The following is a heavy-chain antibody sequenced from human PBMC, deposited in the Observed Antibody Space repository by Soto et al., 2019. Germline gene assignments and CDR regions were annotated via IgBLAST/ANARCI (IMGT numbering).Heavy chain of an antibody. D-gene: IGHD4-17*01. CDR2: ILKDGRDQ. J-gene: IGHJ4*02. V-gene: IGHV3-33*01. CDR1: EFTFSNYG. Sequence: QVQLAESGGGVVQPGRSLRLSCAATEFTFSNYGMHWVRQAPGKGLEWVAVILKDGRDQKDADSMKGRFTITRDNSENTLSLHINSLRAEDTAVYYCARDADYPDNAFDSCGQGTLVTVTS. CDR3: ARDADYPDNAFDS.